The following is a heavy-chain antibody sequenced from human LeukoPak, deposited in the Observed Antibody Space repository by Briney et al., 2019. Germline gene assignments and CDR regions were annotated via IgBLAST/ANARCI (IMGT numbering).Heavy chain of an antibody. J-gene: IGHJ4*02. CDR1: GFTFSSYA. CDR2: IGGSGSRT. D-gene: IGHD5-12*01. V-gene: IGHV3-23*01. CDR3: AKDARGYSGYGDY. Sequence: GGSLRLSCAASGFTFSSYAMSWVRQAPGKSLEWVSGIGGSGSRTYYADSVKGRFTISRDNSKNTLYLQMNSLRAEDTAVYYCAKDARGYSGYGDYWGQGTLVTVSS.